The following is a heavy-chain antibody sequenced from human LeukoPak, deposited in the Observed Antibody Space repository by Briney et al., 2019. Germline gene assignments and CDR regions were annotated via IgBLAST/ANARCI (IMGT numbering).Heavy chain of an antibody. D-gene: IGHD3-10*01. CDR1: GGSFSGYY. CDR2: INHSGST. Sequence: PSETLSLTCAVYGGSFSGYYWSWIRQPPGKGLEWIGEINHSGSTKYNPSLKSRVTISVDTSKNQFSLKMRSVTAADTAVYYCARTTMVRGTYYMDVWGKGTTVTISS. V-gene: IGHV4-34*01. J-gene: IGHJ6*03. CDR3: ARTTMVRGTYYMDV.